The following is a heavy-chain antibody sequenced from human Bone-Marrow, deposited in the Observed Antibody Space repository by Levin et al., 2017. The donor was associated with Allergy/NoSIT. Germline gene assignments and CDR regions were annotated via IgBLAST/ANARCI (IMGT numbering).Heavy chain of an antibody. J-gene: IGHJ4*02. CDR1: GGSIGTYY. V-gene: IGHV4-59*01. Sequence: SETLSLTCTVSGGSIGTYYWSWMRQPPGKGLEWIGYMSNSGISNYNPSLKSRVSISVDTSKNQFSLKMSSVTAADTAVYYCARDWGFGDCSGGSCYPHYFDYWGRGTLVTVSS. CDR3: ARDWGFGDCSGGSCYPHYFDY. D-gene: IGHD2-15*01. CDR2: MSNSGIS.